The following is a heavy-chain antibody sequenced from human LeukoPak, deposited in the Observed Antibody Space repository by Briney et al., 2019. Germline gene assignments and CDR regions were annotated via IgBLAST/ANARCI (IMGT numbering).Heavy chain of an antibody. J-gene: IGHJ4*02. V-gene: IGHV4-34*01. CDR3: ARGRIAAAGTVDY. CDR2: INHSGST. Sequence: SETLSLTCAVYGGSFSGYYWSWIRQPPGKGLEWIGEINHSGSTNYNPSLRSRVTISVDTSKNQFSLKLSSVTAADTAVYYCARGRIAAAGTVDYWGQGTLVTVSS. D-gene: IGHD6-13*01. CDR1: GGSFSGYY.